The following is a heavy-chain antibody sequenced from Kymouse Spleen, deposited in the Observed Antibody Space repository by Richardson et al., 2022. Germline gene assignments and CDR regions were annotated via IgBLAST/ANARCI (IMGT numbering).Heavy chain of an antibody. CDR3: ARD*WFGELLSEYFQH. V-gene: IGHV4-31*03. D-gene: IGHD3-10*01. Sequence: QVQLQESGPGLVKPSQTLSLTCTVSGGSISSGGYYWSWIRQHPGKGLEWIGYIYYSGSTYYNPSLKSRVTISVDTSKNQFSLKLSSVTAADTAVYYCARD*WFGELLSEYFQHWGQGTLVTVSS. CDR2: IYYSGST. CDR1: GGSISSGGYY. J-gene: IGHJ1*01.